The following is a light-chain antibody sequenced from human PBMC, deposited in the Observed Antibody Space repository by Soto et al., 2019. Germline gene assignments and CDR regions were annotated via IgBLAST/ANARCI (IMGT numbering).Light chain of an antibody. CDR3: QQYFNWPLRWT. CDR2: GAS. Sequence: EVVLTQSPATLSVSAGGTVTLSCRASQGVRTNVAWYQQIPGQAPRLLVYGASTRATGVPARFTGSGSGIEFSLTVSSRLSEDSAFYYCQQYFNWPLRWTLGPGTEVDIK. V-gene: IGKV3-15*01. CDR1: QGVRTN. J-gene: IGKJ1*01.